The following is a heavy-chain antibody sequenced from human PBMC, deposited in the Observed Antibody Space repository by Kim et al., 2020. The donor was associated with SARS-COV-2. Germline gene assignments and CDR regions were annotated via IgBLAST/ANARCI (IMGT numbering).Heavy chain of an antibody. CDR2: IYYSGST. D-gene: IGHD3-22*01. CDR1: GGSISSSSYY. V-gene: IGHV4-39*01. CDR3: ARPYSVSSGYYHDAFDI. Sequence: SETLSLTCTVSGGSISSSSYYWGWIRQPPGKGLEWIGSIYYSGSTYYNPSLKSRVTISVDTSKNQFSLKLSSVTAADTAVYYCARPYSVSSGYYHDAFDIWGQGTMVTVSS. J-gene: IGHJ3*02.